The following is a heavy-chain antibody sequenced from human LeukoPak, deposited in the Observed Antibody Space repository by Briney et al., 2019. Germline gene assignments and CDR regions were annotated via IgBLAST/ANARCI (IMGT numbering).Heavy chain of an antibody. V-gene: IGHV3-30*02. Sequence: GGSLRLSCATSGFTFSGYGMHWVRLAPGKGLEWLAFIRYDSSNTDYADSVKGRFTVSRDNSKKMLSLQMNSLTTEDTAVYYCARDGSGSHRSHGGLAPWGQGTLVIVSS. J-gene: IGHJ5*02. CDR2: IRYDSSNT. CDR1: GFTFSGYG. D-gene: IGHD3-10*01. CDR3: ARDGSGSHRSHGGLAP.